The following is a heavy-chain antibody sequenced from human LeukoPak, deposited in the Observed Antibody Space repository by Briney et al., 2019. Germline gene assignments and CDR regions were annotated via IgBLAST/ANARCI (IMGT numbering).Heavy chain of an antibody. CDR2: IRYDGSNK. V-gene: IGHV3-30*02. Sequence: PGGSLRLSCAASGFTFSSYGMHWVRQAPGKGLEWVAFIRYDGSNKYYADSVKGRFTISRDNSKNTLYLQMNSLRAEDTAVYYCAKGERYNWNGGSFDPWGQGTLVTVSS. J-gene: IGHJ5*02. D-gene: IGHD1-1*01. CDR3: AKGERYNWNGGSFDP. CDR1: GFTFSSYG.